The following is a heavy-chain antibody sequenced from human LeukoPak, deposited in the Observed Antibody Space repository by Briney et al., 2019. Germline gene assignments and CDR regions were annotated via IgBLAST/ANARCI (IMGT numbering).Heavy chain of an antibody. J-gene: IGHJ4*02. CDR3: ARDGWL. D-gene: IGHD5-12*01. V-gene: IGHV3-48*01. CDR2: IGTSSTTI. Sequence: GGSLRLSCAASGFTFSSYTMNWVRQPPGKGLEWVSNIGTSSTTIYYADSVKGRFTISRDNAKNSLYLQMNSLRADDTAVYYRARDGWLRGQGTLVTVSS. CDR1: GFTFSSYT.